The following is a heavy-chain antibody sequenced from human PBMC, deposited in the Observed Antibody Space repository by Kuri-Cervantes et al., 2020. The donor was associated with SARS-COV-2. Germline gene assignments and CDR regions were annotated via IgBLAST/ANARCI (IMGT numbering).Heavy chain of an antibody. V-gene: IGHV1-69*06. Sequence: SVKVSCKASGGTFSSYAISWVRQAPGQGPEWMGGIIPIFGTANYAQKFQGRVTMTGDTSTSTVYMELSSLRSEDTAVYYCATEGYSIIIWAFAHWGQGTKVTVSS. CDR1: GGTFSSYA. D-gene: IGHD3-22*01. CDR3: ATEGYSIIIWAFAH. J-gene: IGHJ3*01. CDR2: IIPIFGTA.